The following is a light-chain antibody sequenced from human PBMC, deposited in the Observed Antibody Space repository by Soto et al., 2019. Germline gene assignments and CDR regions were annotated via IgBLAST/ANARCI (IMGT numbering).Light chain of an antibody. Sequence: EIVMTQSPATLSVSPGEGATLSCRASQSVSSNLAWYQQKPGQAPRLLIYGASTRANDIPARFSGSGSGTEFTLTIRSLQSEDIAVYYCQHYDNWPPWTFGQGTKVDIK. V-gene: IGKV3-15*01. CDR1: QSVSSN. J-gene: IGKJ1*01. CDR3: QHYDNWPPWT. CDR2: GAS.